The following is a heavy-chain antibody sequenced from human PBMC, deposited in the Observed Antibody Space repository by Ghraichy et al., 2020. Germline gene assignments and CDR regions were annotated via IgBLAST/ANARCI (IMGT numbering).Heavy chain of an antibody. Sequence: GGSLRLSCAASGFTFSSYSMNWVRQAPGKGLEWVSYISSSSSTIYYADSVKGRFTISRDNAKNSLYLQMNSLRDEDTAVYYCARDLAPVYDSTSTYYYYYYGMDVWGQGTTVTVS. J-gene: IGHJ6*02. V-gene: IGHV3-48*02. CDR1: GFTFSSYS. CDR2: ISSSSSTI. D-gene: IGHD2-2*01. CDR3: ARDLAPVYDSTSTYYYYYYGMDV.